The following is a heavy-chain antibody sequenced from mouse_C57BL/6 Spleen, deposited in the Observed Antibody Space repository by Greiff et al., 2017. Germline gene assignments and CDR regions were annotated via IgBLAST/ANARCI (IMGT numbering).Heavy chain of an antibody. D-gene: IGHD1-1*01. CDR1: GYTFTSYW. V-gene: IGHV1-69*01. J-gene: IGHJ3*01. CDR3: ARRDGSSYAWFAY. CDR2: IDPSDSYT. Sequence: VQLQQPGAELVMPGASVKLSCKASGYTFTSYWMHWVKQRPGQGLEWIGEIDPSDSYTNYNQKFKGKSTLTVDKSSSTAYMQRSSLISEDSAVYYCARRDGSSYAWFAYWGQGTLVTVSA.